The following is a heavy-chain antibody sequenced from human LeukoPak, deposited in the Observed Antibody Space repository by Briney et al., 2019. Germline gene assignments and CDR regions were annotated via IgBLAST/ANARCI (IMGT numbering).Heavy chain of an antibody. Sequence: GGSLRLSCEASGFIFSRYPMHWVRQAPGKGLEWVTVISTDGREKHHADSVKGRSTLPRDNSKNTLYLKMDSVRAEDTAMYSCARDHQIAAAAYDFDYWGQGTLVTVSS. V-gene: IGHV3-30*04. CDR3: ARDHQIAAAAYDFDY. CDR1: GFIFSRYP. J-gene: IGHJ4*02. CDR2: ISTDGREK. D-gene: IGHD6-13*01.